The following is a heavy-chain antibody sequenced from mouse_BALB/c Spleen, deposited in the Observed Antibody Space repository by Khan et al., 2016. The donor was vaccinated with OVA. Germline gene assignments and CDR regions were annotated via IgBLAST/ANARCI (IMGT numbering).Heavy chain of an antibody. CDR3: ARPPYFSYTLAH. CDR1: GYTFTNYG. V-gene: IGHV9-3-1*01. CDR2: INTYTGEP. J-gene: IGHJ4*01. Sequence: QIQLVQSGPELKKPGETVKISCKASGYTFTNYGMNWVKHSPGKALKWMGWINTYTGEPTYADDFKGRFAFSLETSASTAYLQINNLKNEDTATYFGARPPYFSYTLAHWGQGTSVTVSS. D-gene: IGHD2-10*01.